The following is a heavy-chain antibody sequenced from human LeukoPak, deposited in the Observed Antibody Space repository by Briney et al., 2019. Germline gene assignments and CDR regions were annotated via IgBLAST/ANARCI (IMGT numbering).Heavy chain of an antibody. J-gene: IGHJ5*02. Sequence: ASVKVSRKASGYTFTSYYINWVRQATGQGLEWMGWMNPNSGNTGYAQKFQGRVTMTRNTSISTAYMELSSLRSEDTTVYYCARGLWGSSVPPSWGQGTLVTVSS. V-gene: IGHV1-8*01. CDR1: GYTFTSYY. D-gene: IGHD6-6*01. CDR3: ARGLWGSSVPPS. CDR2: MNPNSGNT.